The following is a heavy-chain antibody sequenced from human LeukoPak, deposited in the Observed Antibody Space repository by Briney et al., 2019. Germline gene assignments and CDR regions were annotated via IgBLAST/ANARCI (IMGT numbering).Heavy chain of an antibody. CDR1: GYTFTSYD. D-gene: IGHD2-15*01. V-gene: IGHV1-8*01. Sequence: ASVKVSCKASGYTFTSYDINWVRQATGQGLEWMGWMNPNSGNTGYAQKFQGRVTMTRDTSISTAYMELSRLRSDDTAVYYCTRDHSGGNLYGMDVWGQGTTVTVSS. J-gene: IGHJ6*02. CDR3: TRDHSGGNLYGMDV. CDR2: MNPNSGNT.